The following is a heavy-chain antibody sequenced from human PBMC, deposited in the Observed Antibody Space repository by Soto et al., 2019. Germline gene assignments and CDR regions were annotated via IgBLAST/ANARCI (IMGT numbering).Heavy chain of an antibody. Sequence: QITLKESGPTLVKPTQTLTLTCTFSGFSLSTSGVGVGWIRQPPGKALEWLALIYWDDDKRYSPSLKSRLTITQDTSKHQVVLTMTNMDPVDTATYYCAHRRELGYCSGGSCYSSSRWFDPWGQGTLVTVSS. V-gene: IGHV2-5*02. J-gene: IGHJ5*02. CDR2: IYWDDDK. CDR1: GFSLSTSGVG. CDR3: AHRRELGYCSGGSCYSSSRWFDP. D-gene: IGHD2-15*01.